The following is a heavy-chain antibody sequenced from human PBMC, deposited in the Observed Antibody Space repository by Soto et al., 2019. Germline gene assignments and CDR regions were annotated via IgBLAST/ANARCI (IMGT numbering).Heavy chain of an antibody. CDR2: IIPIFGTA. V-gene: IGHV1-69*12. D-gene: IGHD6-19*01. J-gene: IGHJ6*02. CDR3: ARVRGAVAGTYYYGMDV. CDR1: GGTFSSYA. Sequence: QVQLVQSGAEVKKPGSSVMVSCKASGGTFSSYAISWVRQAPGQGLEWMGGIIPIFGTANYAQKFQGRVTITADESTSTAYMELSSLRSEDTAVYYCARVRGAVAGTYYYGMDVWGQGTTVTVSS.